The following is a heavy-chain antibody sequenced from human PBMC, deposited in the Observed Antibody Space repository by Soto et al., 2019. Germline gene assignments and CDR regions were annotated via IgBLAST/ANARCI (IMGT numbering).Heavy chain of an antibody. CDR3: ARLPDIRGWPFDS. CDR1: GASINKDY. J-gene: IGHJ4*02. D-gene: IGHD6-19*01. Sequence: QVQLQESGPGLVKPSETLSLTCSVSGASINKDYWTWIRQPPGKGLEWMGYISNNGRTEYNPSLKSRLSFSFDTSRNPRSLRLTSMTAADTAIYFCARLPDIRGWPFDSWGQGTLVAVSS. V-gene: IGHV4-59*01. CDR2: ISNNGRT.